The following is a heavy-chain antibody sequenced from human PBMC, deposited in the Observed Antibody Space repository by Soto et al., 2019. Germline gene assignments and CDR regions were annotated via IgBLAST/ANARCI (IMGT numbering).Heavy chain of an antibody. Sequence: EVQLLESGGGLVQPGGSLRLSCADSGFTFSNYAMSWVRQAPGKGLEGVSGISSVGTTTYYADSVKGRFTISRDNFKRTLDLQMSSLRAEDTATYYCARARDYDFWSGLLFYGMDVWGQGTTVTVSS. CDR3: ARARDYDFWSGLLFYGMDV. V-gene: IGHV3-23*01. D-gene: IGHD3-3*01. CDR1: GFTFSNYA. J-gene: IGHJ6*02. CDR2: ISSVGTTT.